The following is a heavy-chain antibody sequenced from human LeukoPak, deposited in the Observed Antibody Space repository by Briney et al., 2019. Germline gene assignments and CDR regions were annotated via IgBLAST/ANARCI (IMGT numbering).Heavy chain of an antibody. D-gene: IGHD3-22*01. CDR3: AKGHYYVSSGHPYYFDY. CDR2: ISGDGGST. V-gene: IGHV3-43*02. CDR1: GFTFDDYA. J-gene: IGHJ4*02. Sequence: GGSLRLSCAASGFTFDDYAMHWVRQAPGKGLEWVSLISGDGGSTYYADSVKGRFTISRDNSKNSLYLQMNSLRTEDTALYYCAKGHYYVSSGHPYYFDYWGQGTLVTVSS.